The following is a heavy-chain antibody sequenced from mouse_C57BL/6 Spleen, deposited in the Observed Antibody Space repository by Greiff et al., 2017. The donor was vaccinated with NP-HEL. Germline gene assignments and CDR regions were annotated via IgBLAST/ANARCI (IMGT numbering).Heavy chain of an antibody. D-gene: IGHD2-12*01. CDR1: GYTFTSYW. CDR3: ARPYYSDTHAMDY. CDR2: IDPSDSYT. V-gene: IGHV1-69*01. Sequence: VQLQQPGAELVMPGASVKLSCKASGYTFTSYWMHWVKQRPGQGLEWIGEIDPSDSYTYYNQKFKGKSTLTVDKSSSTAYMQLSSLTSEDTAVYDYARPYYSDTHAMDYWGKGTSVTVST. J-gene: IGHJ4*01.